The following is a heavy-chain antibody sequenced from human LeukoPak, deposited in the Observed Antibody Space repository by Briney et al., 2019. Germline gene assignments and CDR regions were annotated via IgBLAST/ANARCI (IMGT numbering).Heavy chain of an antibody. Sequence: ASETLSLTCAVYGGSFSGYYWSWIRQPPGKGLEWIGEINHSGSTNYNPSLKSRVTISVDTSKNQFSLKLSSVTAADTAVYYCARGPYYYGSGSSSYWYFDLWGRGTLVTVSS. CDR2: INHSGST. CDR1: GGSFSGYY. D-gene: IGHD3-10*01. CDR3: ARGPYYYGSGSSSYWYFDL. J-gene: IGHJ2*01. V-gene: IGHV4-34*01.